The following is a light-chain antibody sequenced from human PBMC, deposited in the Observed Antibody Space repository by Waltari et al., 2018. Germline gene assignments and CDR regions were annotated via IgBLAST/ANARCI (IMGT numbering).Light chain of an antibody. Sequence: EIVLTPSPGTLSLSPGERATLSCRASQSISSSHLAGYQQNPGQAPRLLIYGAASRATGIPDRFSGSGSGTDVTLTISRLEPEDFAVDYCQQYGSSPPRTFGQGTKVEIK. V-gene: IGKV3-20*01. CDR2: GAA. CDR3: QQYGSSPPRT. CDR1: QSISSSH. J-gene: IGKJ1*01.